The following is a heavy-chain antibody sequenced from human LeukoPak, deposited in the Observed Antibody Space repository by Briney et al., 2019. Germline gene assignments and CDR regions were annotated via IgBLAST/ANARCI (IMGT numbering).Heavy chain of an antibody. D-gene: IGHD3-16*01. CDR2: ISSSSSYI. Sequence: GGSLRLSCAASGFTFSSYSMTWVRQAPGKGLEWVSSISSSSSYIYYADSVKGRFTISRDNAKNSLYLRMNSLRAEDTAVYYCARDLIIWGASLLGAFDIWGQGTMVTVSS. CDR1: GFTFSSYS. V-gene: IGHV3-21*01. CDR3: ARDLIIWGASLLGAFDI. J-gene: IGHJ3*02.